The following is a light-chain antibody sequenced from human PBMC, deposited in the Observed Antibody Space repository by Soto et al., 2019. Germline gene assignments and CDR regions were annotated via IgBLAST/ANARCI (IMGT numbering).Light chain of an antibody. V-gene: IGKV3-15*01. CDR2: GAS. Sequence: EVVMTQSPATLSVSPGERATLSCRASRSVSTNLAWYQQKPGQAPRVLIYGASTRATAVPARFSGSGSGTEFTLTISSLQPEDFGVYYCQQFGSSIPHTFGQGTKLEIK. J-gene: IGKJ2*01. CDR1: RSVSTN. CDR3: QQFGSSIPHT.